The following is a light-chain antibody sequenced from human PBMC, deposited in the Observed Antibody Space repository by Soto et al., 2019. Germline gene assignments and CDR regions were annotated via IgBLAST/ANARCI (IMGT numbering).Light chain of an antibody. J-gene: IGKJ1*01. CDR1: QGISSY. CDR2: AAS. CDR3: QQYYSYPLT. V-gene: IGKV1-8*01. Sequence: AILMTQSPSSLSSSTGDRVTLTCRASQGISSYLAWYQQKPGKAPKLLIYAASTLQSGVPSRFSGSGSGTDFTLTISCLQSEDFATYYCQQYYSYPLTFGQGTKVEIK.